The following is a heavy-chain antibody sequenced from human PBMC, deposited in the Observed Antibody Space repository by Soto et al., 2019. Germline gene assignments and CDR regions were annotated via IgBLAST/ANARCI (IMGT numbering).Heavy chain of an antibody. J-gene: IGHJ4*02. V-gene: IGHV4-39*01. CDR1: GGSISSSRSY. CDR2: IYYSGST. CDR3: ARRGLVGATTFEY. Sequence: SETLSLTCTVSGGSISSSRSYWGWIRQPPGKGLECIGSIYYSGSTYYSPSLKSRVTISVDTSKNQFSLKLSSVTAADTAVYYCARRGLVGATTFEYWGQGTLVTVSS. D-gene: IGHD1-26*01.